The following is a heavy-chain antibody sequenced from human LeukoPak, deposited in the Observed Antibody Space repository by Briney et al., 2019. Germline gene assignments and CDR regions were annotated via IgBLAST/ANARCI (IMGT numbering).Heavy chain of an antibody. CDR3: ARDPYSGGYGAYYYYYMDV. CDR2: ITTGSSYM. V-gene: IGHV3-21*01. CDR1: GFTFSSYW. Sequence: GGSLRLSCAASGFTFSSYWMHWVRQAPGKGLVWVSSITTGSSYMFYADSVRGRFTISRDNAENSLYLQMNSLRDEDTAVYYCARDPYSGGYGAYYYYYMDVWGKGTTVTVSS. D-gene: IGHD6-19*01. J-gene: IGHJ6*03.